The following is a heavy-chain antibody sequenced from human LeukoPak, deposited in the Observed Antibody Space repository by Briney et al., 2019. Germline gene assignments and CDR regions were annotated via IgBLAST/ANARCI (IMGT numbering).Heavy chain of an antibody. CDR1: GFTFSENW. CDR2: INRDGGLT. Sequence: GGCVRLSCVASGFTFSENWMHWVRQAPGKGLAWASHINRDGGLTNYADSVKGRFTISRDNARNTVYLQMSSLRVEDTAIYFCAREEHRLAEAGTSAFDLGGQGTLVTVSP. D-gene: IGHD6-13*01. V-gene: IGHV3-74*01. J-gene: IGHJ3*01. CDR3: AREEHRLAEAGTSAFDL.